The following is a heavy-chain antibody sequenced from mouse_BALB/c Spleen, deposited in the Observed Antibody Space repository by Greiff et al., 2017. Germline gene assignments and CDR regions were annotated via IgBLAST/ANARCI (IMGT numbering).Heavy chain of an antibody. V-gene: IGHV2-9*02. Sequence: VQLQQSGPGLVAPSQSLSITCTVSGFSLTSYGVHWVRQPPGKGLEWLGVIWAGGSTNYNSALMSRLSISKDNSKSQVFLKMNSLQTDDTAMYYCARGYDYDAYAMDYWGQGTSVTVSS. CDR3: ARGYDYDAYAMDY. CDR1: GFSLTSYG. J-gene: IGHJ4*01. D-gene: IGHD2-4*01. CDR2: IWAGGST.